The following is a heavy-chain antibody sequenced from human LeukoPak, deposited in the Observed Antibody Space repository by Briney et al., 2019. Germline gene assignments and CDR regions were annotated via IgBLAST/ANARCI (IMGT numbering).Heavy chain of an antibody. V-gene: IGHV3-30*18. CDR3: AKDYDSSGWAAFDI. CDR1: GFSFSNYD. Sequence: GGSLRLSCAASGFSFSNYDMHWVRQAPGKGLEWVAGISYGGSNKYYADSVKGRFTISRDNSKNTLYLQMNSLRAEDTAVYYCAKDYDSSGWAAFDIWGQGTMVTVSS. D-gene: IGHD3-22*01. CDR2: ISYGGSNK. J-gene: IGHJ3*02.